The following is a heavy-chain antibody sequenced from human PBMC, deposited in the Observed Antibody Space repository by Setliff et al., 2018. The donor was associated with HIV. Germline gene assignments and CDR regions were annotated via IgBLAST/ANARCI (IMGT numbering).Heavy chain of an antibody. V-gene: IGHV3-48*02. J-gene: IGHJ4*02. Sequence: LRLSCAASVFTFSIHNMNWVRQAPGKGLEWLSYISSSGSTIYYADSVKGRFTISRDNGKKSLYLQMDSLRDEDTAVYYCAREKFENGDYEFVSTFDSWGQGTLVTVSS. D-gene: IGHD4-17*01. CDR2: ISSSGSTI. CDR3: AREKFENGDYEFVSTFDS. CDR1: VFTFSIHN.